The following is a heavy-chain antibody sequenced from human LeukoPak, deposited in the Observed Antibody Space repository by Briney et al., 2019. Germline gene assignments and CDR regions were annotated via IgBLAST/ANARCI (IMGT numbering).Heavy chain of an antibody. D-gene: IGHD2/OR15-2a*01. Sequence: GGSLRLSCAASGFTVSSNYMSWVRQAPGKGLEWVSVIYNDGSTYYADSVKGRFTISRDNSKNTLYLQMNSLRAEDTGVYYCARDHFYAYSFDIWGQGTMVTVSS. CDR2: IYNDGST. CDR1: GFTVSSNY. V-gene: IGHV3-66*01. CDR3: ARDHFYAYSFDI. J-gene: IGHJ3*02.